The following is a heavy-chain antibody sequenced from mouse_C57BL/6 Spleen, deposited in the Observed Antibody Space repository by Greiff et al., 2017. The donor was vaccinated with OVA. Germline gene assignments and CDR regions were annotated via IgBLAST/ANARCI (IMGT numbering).Heavy chain of an antibody. CDR2: IDPENGDT. CDR1: GFNIKDDY. CDR3: TLNSFAY. Sequence: VQLQQSGAELVRPGASVKLSCTASGFNIKDDYMHWVKQRPEQGLEWIGWIDPENGDTEYASKFQGKATITADTSSNTAYLQLSSLTSVDTAVYYCTLNSFAYWGQGTLVTVSA. V-gene: IGHV14-4*01. D-gene: IGHD1-3*01. J-gene: IGHJ3*01.